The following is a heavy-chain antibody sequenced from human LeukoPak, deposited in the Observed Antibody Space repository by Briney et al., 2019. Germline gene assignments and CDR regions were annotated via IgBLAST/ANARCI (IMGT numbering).Heavy chain of an antibody. CDR1: RFTFSSYW. CDR2: INSDGSST. V-gene: IGHV3-74*01. Sequence: GGSLRLSCAASRFTFSSYWMHWVRQAPGKGLVWVSRINSDGSSTSYADSVKGRFTISRDNAKNTLYLQMNSLRAEDTAVYYCAKAATVRVYYYYYMDVWGKGTTVTISS. J-gene: IGHJ6*03. D-gene: IGHD3-10*01. CDR3: AKAATVRVYYYYYMDV.